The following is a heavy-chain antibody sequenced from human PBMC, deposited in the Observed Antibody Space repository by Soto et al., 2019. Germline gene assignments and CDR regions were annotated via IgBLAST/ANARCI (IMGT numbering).Heavy chain of an antibody. Sequence: GGSLRLSCVVSGRTFRSYAMSWVRQAPGRGLEWVSGISGGGAGTYYADSVKGRFTISRDPSTTTLFLDMYSLGAEDTAIYYCAKGRKPDHDDGLCAFDSWGQGVLVTVSS. V-gene: IGHV3-23*01. CDR3: AKGRKPDHDDGLCAFDS. CDR1: GRTFRSYA. J-gene: IGHJ4*02. D-gene: IGHD3-3*01. CDR2: ISGGGAGT.